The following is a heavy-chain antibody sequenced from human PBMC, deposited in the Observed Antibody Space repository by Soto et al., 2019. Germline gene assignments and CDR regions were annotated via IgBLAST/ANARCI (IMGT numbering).Heavy chain of an antibody. J-gene: IGHJ3*02. D-gene: IGHD3-10*01. CDR1: GFTFSSYW. CDR2: IKQDGSEK. CDR3: ASQRERKSGKDAFDI. V-gene: IGHV3-7*01. Sequence: RLSCAASGFTFSSYWMSWVRQAPGKGLEWVANIKQDGSEKYYVDSVKGRFTISRDNAKNSLYLQMNSLRAEDTAVYYCASQRERKSGKDAFDIWGQGTMVTVSS.